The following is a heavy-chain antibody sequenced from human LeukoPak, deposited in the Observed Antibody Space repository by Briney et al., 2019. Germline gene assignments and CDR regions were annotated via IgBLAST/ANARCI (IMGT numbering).Heavy chain of an antibody. V-gene: IGHV4-59*01. CDR3: ARGSRDGYNHIDY. CDR1: GGSISSYY. CDR2: IYYSGST. J-gene: IGHJ4*02. D-gene: IGHD5-12*01. Sequence: SETLSLTCTVSGGSISSYYWSWIRQPLGKRLEWIGYIYYSGSTNYNPSLKSRVTISVDTSKNQFSLKLSSVTAADTAVYYCARGSRDGYNHIDYWGQGTLVTVSS.